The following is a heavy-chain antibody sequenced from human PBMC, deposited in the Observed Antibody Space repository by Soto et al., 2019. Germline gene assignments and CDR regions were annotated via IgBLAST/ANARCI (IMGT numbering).Heavy chain of an antibody. D-gene: IGHD2-15*01. CDR2: IYSGGST. Sequence: GGSLRLSCAASGFTVSSNYMSWVHQAPGKGLEWVSVIYSGGSTYYADSVKGRFTISRDNSKNTLYLQMNSLRAEDTAVYYCARAPGGAADAFDIWGQGTMVTVSS. CDR1: GFTVSSNY. CDR3: ARAPGGAADAFDI. J-gene: IGHJ3*02. V-gene: IGHV3-53*01.